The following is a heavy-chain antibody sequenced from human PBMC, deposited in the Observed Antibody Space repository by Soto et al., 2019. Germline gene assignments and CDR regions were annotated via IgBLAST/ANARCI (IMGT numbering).Heavy chain of an antibody. CDR1: GGSISSYY. V-gene: IGHV4-59*01. CDR2: IYYSGST. D-gene: IGHD6-19*01. J-gene: IGHJ6*02. CDR3: AREQWRGGMEV. Sequence: SETLSLTCTVSGGSISSYYWSWIRQPPGKGLEWIGYIYYSGSTNYNPSLKSRVTISVDTSKNQFSLKLSSVTAADTAVYYCAREQWRGGMEVWGQGTTVTVSS.